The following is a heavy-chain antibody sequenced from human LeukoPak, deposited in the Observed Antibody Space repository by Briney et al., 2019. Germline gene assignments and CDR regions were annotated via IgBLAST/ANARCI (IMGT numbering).Heavy chain of an antibody. CDR3: AKQIDYSTPRGYFDY. CDR2: ISGSGGST. J-gene: IGHJ4*02. Sequence: GGSLRLSCAASGFTFSSYAMSWVRQAPGKGLERVSAISGSGGSTYYADSVKGRFTISRDNSKNTLYLQMNSLRAEDTAVYYCAKQIDYSTPRGYFDYWGQGTLVTVSS. D-gene: IGHD4-11*01. CDR1: GFTFSSYA. V-gene: IGHV3-23*01.